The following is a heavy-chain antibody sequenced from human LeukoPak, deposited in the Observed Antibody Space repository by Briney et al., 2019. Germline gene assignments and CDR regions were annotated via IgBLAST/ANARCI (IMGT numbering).Heavy chain of an antibody. CDR2: ISSSGSTI. J-gene: IGHJ4*02. CDR1: GFTFSDYY. D-gene: IGHD3-9*01. CDR3: ARVGVPLLRYFDWFVDY. Sequence: GGSLRPSCAASGFTFSDYYMSWIRQAPGKGLEWVSYISSSGSTIYYADSVKGRFTISRDNAKNSLYLQMNSLRAEDTAVYYCARVGVPLLRYFDWFVDYWGQGTLVTVSS. V-gene: IGHV3-11*04.